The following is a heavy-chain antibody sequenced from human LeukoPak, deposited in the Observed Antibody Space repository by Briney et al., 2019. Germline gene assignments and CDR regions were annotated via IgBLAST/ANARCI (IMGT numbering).Heavy chain of an antibody. Sequence: GASVKVSCKASGYTFTGYYMHWVRQAPGQGLEWMGGIIPIFGTANYAQKFQGRVTITTDESTSTAYMELSSLRSEDTAVYYCARDQDTLGDYYYGMDVWGQGTTVTVSS. CDR1: GYTFTGYY. CDR3: ARDQDTLGDYYYGMDV. J-gene: IGHJ6*02. V-gene: IGHV1-69*05. CDR2: IIPIFGTA.